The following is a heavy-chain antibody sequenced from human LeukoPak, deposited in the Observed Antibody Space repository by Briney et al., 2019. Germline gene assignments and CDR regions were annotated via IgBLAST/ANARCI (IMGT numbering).Heavy chain of an antibody. CDR3: ARPMVPSTIAVAADFDY. J-gene: IGHJ4*02. D-gene: IGHD6-19*01. CDR1: GYTFPYYY. V-gene: IGHV1-2*02. CDR2: ISPNNGDT. Sequence: ASVKVSCKTSGYTFPYYYVHWVRQAPGQGLEWLGWISPNNGDTNYAQKFQGRVSMTRDTSTRTAYMELSSLTSDDTAVYYCARPMVPSTIAVAADFDYWGQGTLVTVSS.